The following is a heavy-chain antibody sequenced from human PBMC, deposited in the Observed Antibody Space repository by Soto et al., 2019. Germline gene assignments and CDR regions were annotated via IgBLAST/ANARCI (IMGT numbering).Heavy chain of an antibody. J-gene: IGHJ4*02. Sequence: SETLSLTCTVSGGSISSSTYYWGWIRQPPGSGLEWIGTIYYSGSTYYNPSLKSRVTISVDTSKNQFSLKLSSVTAADTAVYYGSIYGYSRGWYYYWGQGTSVTVSS. V-gene: IGHV4-39*01. CDR1: GGSISSSTYY. CDR2: IYYSGST. D-gene: IGHD6-19*01. CDR3: SIYGYSRGWYYY.